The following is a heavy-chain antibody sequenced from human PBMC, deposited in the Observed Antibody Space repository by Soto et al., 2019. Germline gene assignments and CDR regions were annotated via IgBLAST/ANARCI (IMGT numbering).Heavy chain of an antibody. V-gene: IGHV1-46*01. CDR1: GYTSTSYY. CDR2: ISPSGGSA. D-gene: IGHD2-15*01. J-gene: IGHJ4*02. CDR3: ARDRTSGGLFDY. Sequence: GASVKVSCKASGYTSTSYYMHWVRQAPGQGLEWMGIISPSGGSATYAQKFQGRVTMARDTSTSTVYMELSSLRSDDTAVYYCARDRTSGGLFDYWGQGTPVTVSS.